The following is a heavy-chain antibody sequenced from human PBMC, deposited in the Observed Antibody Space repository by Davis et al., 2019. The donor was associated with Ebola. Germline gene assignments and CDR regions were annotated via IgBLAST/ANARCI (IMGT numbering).Heavy chain of an antibody. CDR2: INHSGRT. D-gene: IGHD3-16*02. CDR3: ARGFRSQYDYIWGSYRYTGYFDY. V-gene: IGHV4-34*01. CDR1: GGSSSGYY. J-gene: IGHJ4*02. Sequence: SETLSLTCAVYGGSSSGYYCSWIRQPPGKGLEWIGEINHSGRTNYNLSLKSRVTISVDTSKNQFSLKLSSVTAADTAVYYCARGFRSQYDYIWGSYRYTGYFDYWGQGTLVTVSS.